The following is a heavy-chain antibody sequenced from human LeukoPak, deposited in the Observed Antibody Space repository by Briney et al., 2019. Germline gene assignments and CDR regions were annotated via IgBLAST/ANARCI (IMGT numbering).Heavy chain of an antibody. CDR2: IIYSGTT. V-gene: IGHV4-59*11. D-gene: IGHD5-18*01. CDR3: ARGRGYGYGIDY. Sequence: SETLSLTCTVSGGSISSHYWSWIRQPPGKGLEWIGYIIYSGTTNDNPSLKSRVTISVDTSKNQFSLKLSSVTAADTAVYYCARGRGYGYGIDYWGQGNLVTVPS. CDR1: GGSISSHY. J-gene: IGHJ4*02.